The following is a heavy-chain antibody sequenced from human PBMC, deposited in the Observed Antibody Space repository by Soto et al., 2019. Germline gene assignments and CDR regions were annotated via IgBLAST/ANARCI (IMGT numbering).Heavy chain of an antibody. CDR2: IFYGGET. J-gene: IGHJ4*02. Sequence: PSETLSLTCTVSGGSISSSRSFWGWIRQSPGKGLEWIGSIFYGGETYYNPSLKSRATVSVDTSKNQLSLRLNSVTAADTALYFCARHFRARLVLDFDNWGQGTLVTVSS. CDR1: GGSISSSRSF. CDR3: ARHFRARLVLDFDN. D-gene: IGHD3-9*01. V-gene: IGHV4-39*01.